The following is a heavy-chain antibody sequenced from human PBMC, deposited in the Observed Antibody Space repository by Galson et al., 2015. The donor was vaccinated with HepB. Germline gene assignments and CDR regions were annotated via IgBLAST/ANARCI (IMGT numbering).Heavy chain of an antibody. CDR2: ISSSSSYI. Sequence: SLRLSCAASGFTFSSYSMNWVRQAPGKGLEWVSSISSSSSYIYYADSVKGRFTISRDNAKNSLYLQMNSLRAEDTAVYYCARDPRGYCSSTSCYGGWFDPWGQGTLVTVSS. CDR1: GFTFSSYS. D-gene: IGHD2-2*03. J-gene: IGHJ5*02. CDR3: ARDPRGYCSSTSCYGGWFDP. V-gene: IGHV3-21*01.